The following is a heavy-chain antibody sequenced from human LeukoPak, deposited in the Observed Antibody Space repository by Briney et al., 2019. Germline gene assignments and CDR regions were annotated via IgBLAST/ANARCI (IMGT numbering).Heavy chain of an antibody. CDR2: IIPIFGTA. CDR1: GGTFSSYA. D-gene: IGHD3-22*01. CDR3: ALLLYYDSSGYRNDY. Sequence: ASVKVSCKASGGTFSSYAISWVRQAPGQGLEWMGGIIPIFGTANYAQKFQGRVTITTDESTSTAYMELSSLRSEDTAVYYCALLLYYDSSGYRNDYWGQGTLVTVSS. V-gene: IGHV1-69*05. J-gene: IGHJ4*02.